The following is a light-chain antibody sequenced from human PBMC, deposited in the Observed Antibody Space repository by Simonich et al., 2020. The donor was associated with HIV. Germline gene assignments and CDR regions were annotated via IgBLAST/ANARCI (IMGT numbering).Light chain of an antibody. Sequence: QSALTQPPSASGSPGQSVTISCTGTSSDVGGYNYVSWYQQHPGKAPKLMIYEVNNRPPGVPDRCSGSKSGNPASLTFSGLQAEDESDYYCSSYVGTNSVFGGGTKLTVL. CDR1: SSDVGGYNY. CDR3: SSYVGTNSV. CDR2: EVN. V-gene: IGLV2-8*01. J-gene: IGLJ2*01.